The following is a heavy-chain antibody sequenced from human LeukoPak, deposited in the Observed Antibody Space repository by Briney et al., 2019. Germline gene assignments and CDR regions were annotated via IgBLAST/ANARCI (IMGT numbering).Heavy chain of an antibody. Sequence: SETLSLTCAVSGYSISSSNWWGWVRQPPGKGLEWIGYIYYSGSTYYNPSLKSRVTMSLDTSKNQFSLKLRSVTAVDTAVYYCARTAVDTARHFDYWGQGILVTVSS. CDR1: GYSISSSNW. CDR2: IYYSGST. CDR3: ARTAVDTARHFDY. D-gene: IGHD5-18*01. V-gene: IGHV4-28*01. J-gene: IGHJ4*02.